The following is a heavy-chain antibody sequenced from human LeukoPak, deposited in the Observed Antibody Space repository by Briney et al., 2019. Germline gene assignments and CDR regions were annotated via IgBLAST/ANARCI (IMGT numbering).Heavy chain of an antibody. J-gene: IGHJ5*02. CDR1: AYTFTAYQ. CDR3: AREYCSTSSCYLKRWFDP. Sequence: GASVKVSCKASAYTFTAYQIHWVRQAPGQGLEWMGWVNPDSGGTNYSQTSQDRVTMTRDTSISTAYMELSRLRSDDTAVYYCAREYCSTSSCYLKRWFDPWGQGTLVTVSS. D-gene: IGHD2-2*01. V-gene: IGHV1-2*02. CDR2: VNPDSGGT.